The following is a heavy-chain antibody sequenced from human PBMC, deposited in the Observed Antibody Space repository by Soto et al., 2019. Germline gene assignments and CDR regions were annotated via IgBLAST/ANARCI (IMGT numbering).Heavy chain of an antibody. CDR3: ARVVVGPTNYFDP. CDR1: GGSFNAYY. Sequence: SETLSLTCGVNGGSFNAYYWSWIRQPPGKGLEWIGEINHSGNTNYNSALKSRVTISVDTSKNQFSLNLTSVTAADTAVYYCARVVVGPTNYFDPWGQGTLVTVSS. V-gene: IGHV4-34*01. D-gene: IGHD2-21*01. CDR2: INHSGNT. J-gene: IGHJ5*02.